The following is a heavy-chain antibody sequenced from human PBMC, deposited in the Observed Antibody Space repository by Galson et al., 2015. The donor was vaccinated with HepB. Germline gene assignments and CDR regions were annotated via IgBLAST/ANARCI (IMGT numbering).Heavy chain of an antibody. CDR2: ISDDGTKK. D-gene: IGHD3/OR15-3a*01. V-gene: IGHV3-30*18. CDR1: GFTFSRYG. Sequence: SLRLSCAASGFTFSRYGMHWVRQAPGKGLEWVAVISDDGTKKYYGDSMRGRITISRDNSKTTLYLQMDSLRAEDTAIYYCAKSIMIFVAPGTWHDAFDVWGQGTMVTVSS. CDR3: AKSIMIFVAPGTWHDAFDV. J-gene: IGHJ3*01.